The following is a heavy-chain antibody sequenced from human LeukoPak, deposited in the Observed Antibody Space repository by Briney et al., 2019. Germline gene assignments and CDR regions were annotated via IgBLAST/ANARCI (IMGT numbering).Heavy chain of an antibody. D-gene: IGHD5-18*01. V-gene: IGHV3-7*03. CDR3: AKDPAGIQLWLPNDY. CDR2: IKQDGSEK. Sequence: GGSLRLSCAASGFTFSSYWMSWVRQAPGKGLEWVANIKQDGSEKYYVDSVKGRFTISRDNSKNTLYLQMNSLRAEDTAVYYCAKDPAGIQLWLPNDYWGQGTLVTVSS. CDR1: GFTFSSYW. J-gene: IGHJ4*02.